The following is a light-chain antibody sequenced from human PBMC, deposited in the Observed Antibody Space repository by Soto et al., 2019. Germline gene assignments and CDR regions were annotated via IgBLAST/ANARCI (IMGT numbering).Light chain of an antibody. CDR1: QTVSTSS. Sequence: EIVLTQSPGTLSLSPGERATLSCRASQTVSTSSLAWYQRKPGQAPRLLIYSASSRATGIPDRFSGSGSGTTFTLTISRLEPEDFAVYFCQQYGSSPTFGQGSKVEI. J-gene: IGKJ1*01. CDR2: SAS. V-gene: IGKV3-20*01. CDR3: QQYGSSPT.